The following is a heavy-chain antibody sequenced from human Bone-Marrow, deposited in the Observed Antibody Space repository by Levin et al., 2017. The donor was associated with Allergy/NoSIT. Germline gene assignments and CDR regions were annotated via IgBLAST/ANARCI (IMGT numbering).Heavy chain of an antibody. CDR2: ISYDGSNK. CDR3: ANPTGDTGDY. J-gene: IGHJ4*02. Sequence: GGSLRLSCAASGFTFSSYGMHWVRQAPGKGLEWVAVISYDGSNKYYADSVKGRFTISRDNSKNTLYLQMNSLRAEDTAVYYCANPTGDTGDYWRQGTLVTVSS. D-gene: IGHD5-18*01. V-gene: IGHV3-30*18. CDR1: GFTFSSYG.